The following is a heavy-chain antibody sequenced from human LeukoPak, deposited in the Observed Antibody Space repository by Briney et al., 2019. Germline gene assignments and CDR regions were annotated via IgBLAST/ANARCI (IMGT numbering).Heavy chain of an antibody. J-gene: IGHJ5*02. D-gene: IGHD2-2*01. CDR3: ARESGGRGPAAIKLFDP. CDR1: GFTFSSYA. V-gene: IGHV3-23*01. CDR2: ISGSGGST. Sequence: AGGSLRLSCAASGFTFSSYAMSWVRQAPGKGLEWVSAISGSGGSTYYADSVKGRFTISRDNAKNSLYLQMNSLRAEDTAVYYCARESGGRGPAAIKLFDPWGQGTLVTVSS.